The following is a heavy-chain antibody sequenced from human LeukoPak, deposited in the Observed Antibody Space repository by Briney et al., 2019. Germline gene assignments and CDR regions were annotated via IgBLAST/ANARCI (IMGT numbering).Heavy chain of an antibody. D-gene: IGHD1-14*01. CDR1: GYSFTSYW. V-gene: IGHV5-51*01. CDR3: ARVDRRVSQKCDY. J-gene: IGHJ4*02. Sequence: GESLKISCKGSGYSFTSYWIGWVRQMPGKGLEWMGIIYPGDSDTTYSPSFQGQVTISADKSITTAYLQWSRLKASDSAMYYCARVDRRVSQKCDYWGQGTLVTVSS. CDR2: IYPGDSDT.